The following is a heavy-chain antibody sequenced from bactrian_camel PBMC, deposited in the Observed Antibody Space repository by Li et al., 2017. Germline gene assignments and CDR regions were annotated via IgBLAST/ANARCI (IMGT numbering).Heavy chain of an antibody. CDR2: TYTRGPIT. Sequence: QVQLVESGGGLVQPGGSLRLSCAASGATDTVKCMAWFRQTPDGGRQKVATTYTRGPITEYADFAKGRSYISHYPNNTVYLQMDALKPEDTAVYYCAADPKTPCWNRNTRYKYSGQGTQVTVS. V-gene: IGHV3S54*01. CDR3: AADPKTPCWNRNTRYKY. D-gene: IGHD1*01. J-gene: IGHJ4*01. CDR1: GATDTVKC.